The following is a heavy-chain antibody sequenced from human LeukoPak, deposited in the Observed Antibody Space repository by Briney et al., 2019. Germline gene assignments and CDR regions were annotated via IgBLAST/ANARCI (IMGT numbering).Heavy chain of an antibody. CDR1: GYTFTGYY. D-gene: IGHD6-19*01. CDR2: INPNSGGT. V-gene: IGHV1-2*02. J-gene: IGHJ4*02. CDR3: ARGRLAVAGMGGDY. Sequence: ASVKVSCKASGYTFTGYYMHWVRQAPGQGLEWMGWINPNSGGTNYAQKFQGRATMTGDTSISTAYMELSRLRSDDTAVYYCARGRLAVAGMGGDYWGQGTLVTVSS.